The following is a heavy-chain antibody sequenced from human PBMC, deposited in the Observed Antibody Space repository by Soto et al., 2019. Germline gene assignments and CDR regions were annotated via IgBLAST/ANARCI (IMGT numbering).Heavy chain of an antibody. V-gene: IGHV3-33*01. CDR3: ARDAMDAFDI. CDR1: GFTFSSYG. Sequence: QVQLVESGGGVVQPGRSLRLSCAASGFTFSSYGMHWVRQAPGKGLEWVAVIWYDGSNKYYADSVKGRFTISRDNSKNTRYLQMNSLRAEDTAVYYCARDAMDAFDIWGQGTMVTVSS. J-gene: IGHJ3*02. CDR2: IWYDGSNK.